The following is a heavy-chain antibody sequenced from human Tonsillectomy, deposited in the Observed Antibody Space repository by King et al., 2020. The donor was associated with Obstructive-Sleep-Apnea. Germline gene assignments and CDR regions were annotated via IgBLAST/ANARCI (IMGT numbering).Heavy chain of an antibody. J-gene: IGHJ4*02. V-gene: IGHV4-34*01. CDR1: GGSFSGYY. D-gene: IGHD2-2*01. Sequence: VQLQQWGAGLWKPSETLSLTCAVYGGSFSGYYWSWIRQPPGKGLEWIGEINHSGSTNYNPPLKSRVTISVDTSKNQFSLKLSSVTAADTAVYYCAREDGPMHTRDVAPRFDYWGQGTLVTVSS. CDR2: INHSGST. CDR3: AREDGPMHTRDVAPRFDY.